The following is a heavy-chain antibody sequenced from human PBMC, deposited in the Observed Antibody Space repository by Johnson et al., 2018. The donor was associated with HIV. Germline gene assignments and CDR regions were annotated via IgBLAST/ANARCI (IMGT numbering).Heavy chain of an antibody. Sequence: QVQLVESGGGVVQPGRSLRLSCAASGFTFSSYAMHWVRQAPGKGLEWVAVISYDGSNKYYADSVKGRFTISRDNSKNTLYLQMNSLRAEDTAVYYCASPSGGSYCAFDIWGQGTMVTVSS. D-gene: IGHD1-26*01. CDR2: ISYDGSNK. J-gene: IGHJ3*02. CDR3: ASPSGGSYCAFDI. CDR1: GFTFSSYA. V-gene: IGHV3-30*04.